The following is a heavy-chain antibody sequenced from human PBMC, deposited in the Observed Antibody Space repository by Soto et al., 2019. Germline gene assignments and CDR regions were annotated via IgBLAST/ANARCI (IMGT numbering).Heavy chain of an antibody. J-gene: IGHJ5*01. V-gene: IGHV1-69*13. D-gene: IGHD3-3*01. CDR1: GGTFSSYA. CDR2: IIPIFGTA. Sequence: ASVKVSCKASGGTFSSYAISWVRQAPGQGLEWMGGIIPIFGTANYAQKFRGRVTITADESTSTAYMELSSLRSEDTAVYYCARDPLLEPPHKGFDSWGQGTLVTVSS. CDR3: ARDPLLEPPHKGFDS.